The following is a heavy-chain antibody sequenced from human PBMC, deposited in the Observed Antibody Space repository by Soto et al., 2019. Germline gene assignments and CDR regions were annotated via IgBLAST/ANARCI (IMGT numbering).Heavy chain of an antibody. CDR3: ATESGYYLGPPTGAFDI. CDR2: ISGSGGST. Sequence: GGSLRLSCAASGFTFSSYAMSWVRQAPGKGLEWVSAISGSGGSTYYADSVKGRFTISRDNSKNTLYPQMNSLRAEDTAVYYCATESGYYLGPPTGAFDIWGQGTMVTVSS. D-gene: IGHD3-22*01. V-gene: IGHV3-23*01. J-gene: IGHJ3*02. CDR1: GFTFSSYA.